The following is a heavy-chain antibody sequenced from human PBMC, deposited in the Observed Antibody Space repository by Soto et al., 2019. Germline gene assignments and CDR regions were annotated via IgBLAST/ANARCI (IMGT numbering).Heavy chain of an antibody. CDR3: ARGLRFFAWLSPDYGMDV. CDR1: GYSFTSYW. Sequence: EVQLVQSGAEVKKPGESLKISCKGSGYSFTSYWIGWVRQMPGKGLEWMGIIYPGDSDTRYSPSFQGQVTISADKSISTAYLQWSSLKASDSAMYYCARGLRFFAWLSPDYGMDVWGQGTTVTVSS. J-gene: IGHJ6*02. CDR2: IYPGDSDT. V-gene: IGHV5-51*03. D-gene: IGHD3-9*01.